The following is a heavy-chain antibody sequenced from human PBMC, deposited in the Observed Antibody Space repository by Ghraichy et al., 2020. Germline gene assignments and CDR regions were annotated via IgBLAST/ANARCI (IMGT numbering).Heavy chain of an antibody. CDR1: GFTVSSNY. Sequence: GGSLRLSCAASGFTVSSNYMSWVRQAPGKGLEWVSVIYSGGSTYYADSVKGRFTISRDNSKNTLYLQMNSLRAEDTAVYYCARDDTVKGFDIWGQGTMVTVSS. V-gene: IGHV3-53*01. D-gene: IGHD4-17*01. CDR3: ARDDTVKGFDI. CDR2: IYSGGST. J-gene: IGHJ3*02.